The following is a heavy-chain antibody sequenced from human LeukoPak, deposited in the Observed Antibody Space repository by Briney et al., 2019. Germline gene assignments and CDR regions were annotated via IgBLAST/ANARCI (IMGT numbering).Heavy chain of an antibody. Sequence: GSLRLSCAASGFPFSSYGMHWVRQAPGKGLEWVAFIRYDGSNKYYADSVKGRFTISRDNSKNTLYLQMNSLRAEDTAVYYCAKDDGYYYYYMDVWGKGTTVTVSS. CDR3: AKDDGYYYYYMDV. V-gene: IGHV3-30*02. CDR2: IRYDGSNK. CDR1: GFPFSSYG. J-gene: IGHJ6*03.